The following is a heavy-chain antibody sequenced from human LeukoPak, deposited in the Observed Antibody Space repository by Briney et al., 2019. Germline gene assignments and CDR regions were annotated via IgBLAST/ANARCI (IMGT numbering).Heavy chain of an antibody. J-gene: IGHJ4*02. V-gene: IGHV4-31*03. CDR3: ARDRCSGGSCYYFDY. Sequence: PSETPSLTCTVSGGSMSSGGYYWSWIRQHPGKGLEWIGYIYYSGSTYYNPSLKSRVTISVDTSKNQFSLKLSSVTAADTAVYYCARDRCSGGSCYYFDYWGQGTLVTVSS. D-gene: IGHD2-15*01. CDR1: GGSMSSGGYY. CDR2: IYYSGST.